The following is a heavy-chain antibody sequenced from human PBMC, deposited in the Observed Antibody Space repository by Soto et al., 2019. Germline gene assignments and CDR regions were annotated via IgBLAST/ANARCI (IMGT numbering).Heavy chain of an antibody. V-gene: IGHV3-21*01. CDR3: ARERDIVVVVAAPYYYYGMDV. Sequence: PGGSLRLSCAASGFTFSSYSMNWVRQAPGKGLEWVSSISSSSSYIYYADSVKGRFTISRDNAKNSLYLQMNSLRAEDTAVYYCARERDIVVVVAAPYYYYGMDVWGQGTTVNVSS. CDR2: ISSSSSYI. D-gene: IGHD2-15*01. J-gene: IGHJ6*02. CDR1: GFTFSSYS.